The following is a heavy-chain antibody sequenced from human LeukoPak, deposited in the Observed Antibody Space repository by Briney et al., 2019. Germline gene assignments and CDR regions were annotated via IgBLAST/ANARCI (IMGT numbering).Heavy chain of an antibody. V-gene: IGHV4-38-2*01. Sequence: SETLSLICAVSGYSISSGYYWGWIRQPPGKGLEWIGSIYHSGSTYYNPSLKSRVTISVDTSKNQFSLKLSSVTAADTAVYYCARNQYSNHFDYWGQGTLVTVSS. CDR1: GYSISSGYY. J-gene: IGHJ4*02. CDR3: ARNQYSNHFDY. CDR2: IYHSGST. D-gene: IGHD4-11*01.